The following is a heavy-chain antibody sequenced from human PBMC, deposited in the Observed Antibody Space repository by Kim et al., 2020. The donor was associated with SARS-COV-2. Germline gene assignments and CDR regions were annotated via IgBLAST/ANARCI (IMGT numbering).Heavy chain of an antibody. J-gene: IGHJ6*02. CDR2: FDPEDGET. CDR3: ATHPPYCSSTSCYYYGMDV. Sequence: ASVKVSCKVSGYTLTELSMHWVRQAPGKGLEWMGGFDPEDGETIYAQKFQGRVTMTEDTSTDTAYMGLSSLRSEDTVVYYCATHPPYCSSTSCYYYGMDVWGQGTTVTVSS. D-gene: IGHD2-2*01. V-gene: IGHV1-24*01. CDR1: GYTLTELS.